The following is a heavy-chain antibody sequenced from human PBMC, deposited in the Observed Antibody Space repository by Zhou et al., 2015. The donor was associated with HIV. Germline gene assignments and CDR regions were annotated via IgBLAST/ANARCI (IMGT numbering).Heavy chain of an antibody. V-gene: IGHV1-18*01. J-gene: IGHJ4*02. CDR3: ARVTPAIASAGQCDF. CDR1: GYNFNTFG. D-gene: IGHD6-13*01. CDR2: VIAYNGVT. Sequence: QVQLVQSGGEVKKPGTSMKVSCKTSGYNFNTFGLTWVRQAPGQGLEWMGWVIAYNGVTHFAQKFKGRVTMTADTSTNTGYLELTNLTSDDTAVYFCARVTPAIASAGQCDFWGQGTLGHHLL.